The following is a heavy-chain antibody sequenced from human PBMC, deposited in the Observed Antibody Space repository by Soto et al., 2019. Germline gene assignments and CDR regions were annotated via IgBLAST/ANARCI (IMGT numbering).Heavy chain of an antibody. CDR1: GYTFTKYG. Sequence: QEQLVQSGGEVKKPGASVRVSCKASGYTFTKYGITWVRQAPGQGLEWMGWIGVYNGKTNYARKLQGRVSRTADTSASTAYMELRSLRSDDTAVYYCSRARYCTSPSCYGMDIWGQGTTVSVSS. D-gene: IGHD2-2*01. J-gene: IGHJ6*02. CDR2: IGVYNGKT. V-gene: IGHV1-18*04. CDR3: SRARYCTSPSCYGMDI.